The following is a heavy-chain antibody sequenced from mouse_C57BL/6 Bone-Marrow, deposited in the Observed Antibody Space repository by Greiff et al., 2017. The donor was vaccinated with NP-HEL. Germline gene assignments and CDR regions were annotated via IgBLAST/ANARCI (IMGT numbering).Heavy chain of an antibody. D-gene: IGHD1-1*01. CDR2: FHPYNDDT. CDR3: ARCAYYYGSSYSYFDV. V-gene: IGHV1-47*01. CDR1: GSTFTTYP. J-gene: IGHJ1*03. Sequence: QVPLKPSGAALVQPGASVKMSCPASGSTFTTYPIEWMKQNHGKSLEWIGNFHPYNDDTKYNEKFKGKATLTVEKYSSTVYLELSRLTSDVSSVYSCARCAYYYGSSYSYFDVWGTGPTVTFSS.